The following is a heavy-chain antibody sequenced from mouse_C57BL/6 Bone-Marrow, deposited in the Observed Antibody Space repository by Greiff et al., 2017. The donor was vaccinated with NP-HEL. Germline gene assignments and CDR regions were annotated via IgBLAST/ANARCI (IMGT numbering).Heavy chain of an antibody. Sequence: VQRVESGAELVRPGASVTLSCKASGYTFTDYEMHWVKQTPVHGLEWIGAIDPETGGTAYNQKFKGKAILTADKSSSTAYMELRSLTSEDSAVYYCTRQLSLAWFAYWGQGTLVTVSA. CDR1: GYTFTDYE. D-gene: IGHD3-2*02. CDR2: IDPETGGT. V-gene: IGHV1-15*01. J-gene: IGHJ3*01. CDR3: TRQLSLAWFAY.